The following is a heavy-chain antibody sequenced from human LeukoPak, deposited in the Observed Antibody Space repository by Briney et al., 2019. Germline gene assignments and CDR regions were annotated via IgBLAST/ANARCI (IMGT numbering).Heavy chain of an antibody. D-gene: IGHD3-22*01. CDR1: GFAFSSYA. V-gene: IGHV3-23*01. Sequence: PGGSLRLSCAASGFAFSSYAMSWVRQAPGKGLEGVSAISGSGGSTYYADSVKGRFTISRDNSKNTLYLQMNSLRAEDTAVYYCAKGEYYYDSSGYYYERHAFDIWGQGTMVTVSS. CDR3: AKGEYYYDSSGYYYERHAFDI. J-gene: IGHJ3*02. CDR2: ISGSGGST.